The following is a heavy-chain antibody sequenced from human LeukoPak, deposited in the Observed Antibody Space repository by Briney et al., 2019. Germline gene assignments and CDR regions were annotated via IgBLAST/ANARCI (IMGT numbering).Heavy chain of an antibody. V-gene: IGHV4-31*03. J-gene: IGHJ5*02. CDR1: GCSISSGGYS. CDR2: IYYSGST. CDR3: ARAAMVRGVIITYFDP. D-gene: IGHD3-10*01. Sequence: PSQTLCLTCTVSGCSISSGGYSWGWIRQHPGMGRVWFGYIYYSGSTYYNPSLKSRVTISVDTSKNQFSLKLSSVTAADTAVYYCARAAMVRGVIITYFDPWGQGTLVTVSS.